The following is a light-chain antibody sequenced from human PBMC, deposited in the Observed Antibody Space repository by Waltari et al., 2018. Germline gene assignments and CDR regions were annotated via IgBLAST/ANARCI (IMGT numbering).Light chain of an antibody. CDR2: KVS. Sequence: VVLTQSPLSLPVTLGQPASISCRSSESLVHSNGNTYLHWFQQRPGQSPRRLIDKVSNRDSGVPDRFSGSGSGTDFTLKISSVEAEDVGIYYCMQGTHWTTSGQGTKVEIK. V-gene: IGKV2-30*02. CDR1: ESLVHSNGNTY. J-gene: IGKJ1*01. CDR3: MQGTHWTT.